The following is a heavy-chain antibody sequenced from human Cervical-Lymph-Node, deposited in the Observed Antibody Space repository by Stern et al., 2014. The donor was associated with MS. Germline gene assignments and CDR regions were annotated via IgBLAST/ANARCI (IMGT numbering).Heavy chain of an antibody. CDR1: GGTFSSYA. CDR3: ARDVPPQDYYYYGMDV. CDR2: IIPIFGAA. V-gene: IGHV1-69*01. J-gene: IGHJ6*02. Sequence: VQLVESGSEVKKPGSSVKVSCKASGGTFSSYAINWVRQAPGQGLEWMGGIIPIFGAAHHAQKFQGRVTITAAEPTSPASMELSSLRSEDTAVYYCARDVPPQDYYYYGMDVWGQGTTVTVSS.